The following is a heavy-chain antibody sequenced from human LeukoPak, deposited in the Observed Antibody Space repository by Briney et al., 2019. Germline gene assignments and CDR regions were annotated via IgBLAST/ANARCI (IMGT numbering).Heavy chain of an antibody. D-gene: IGHD3-16*02. CDR2: MNPNSGNT. CDR1: GYTFTSYD. CDR3: ARALSRRGTYYYYYMDV. V-gene: IGHV1-8*03. Sequence: GASVKVSCKASGYTFTSYDINWVRQATGQGLEWMGWMNPNSGNTGYAQKFQGRVTITRNTSISTAYMELSSLRSEDTAVYYCARALSRRGTYYYYYMDVWGKGTTVTVSS. J-gene: IGHJ6*03.